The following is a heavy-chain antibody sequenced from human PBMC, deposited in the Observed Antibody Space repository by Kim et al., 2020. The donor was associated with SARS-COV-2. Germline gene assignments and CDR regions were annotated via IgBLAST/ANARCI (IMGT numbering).Heavy chain of an antibody. V-gene: IGHV3-11*04. D-gene: IGHD4-4*01. Sequence: ASVGGRLTNTRDNEKNELYLQMNSLRAEDTAVYYCARGPNYSPFDYWGQGTLVTVSS. J-gene: IGHJ4*02. CDR3: ARGPNYSPFDY.